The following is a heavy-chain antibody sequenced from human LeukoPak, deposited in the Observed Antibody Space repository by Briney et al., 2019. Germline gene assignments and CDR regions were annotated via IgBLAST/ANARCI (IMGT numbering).Heavy chain of an antibody. V-gene: IGHV1-8*01. Sequence: ASVKVSCKASGYTFINYDFNWMRQATGQGLEWMGWMNPNSGSTGYSQKFQGRVTMTRDTSINTAYMELSSLTSEDTAVYYCARDEQLLPKWLDRWGQGTLVTVSS. CDR1: GYTFINYD. CDR2: MNPNSGST. CDR3: ARDEQLLPKWLDR. J-gene: IGHJ5*02. D-gene: IGHD1/OR15-1a*01.